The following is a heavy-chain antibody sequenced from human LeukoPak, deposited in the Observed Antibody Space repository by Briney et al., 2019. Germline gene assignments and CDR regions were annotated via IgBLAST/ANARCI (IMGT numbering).Heavy chain of an antibody. CDR1: GFTFSSYS. CDR3: ARNQGGPWLLSDY. V-gene: IGHV3-21*01. J-gene: IGHJ4*02. D-gene: IGHD3-22*01. Sequence: GGSLRLSCAASGFTFSSYSMNWVRQAPGKGLEWVSSISSSSSYIYYADSVKGRFTISRDNARNSLHLQMNSLRAEDTGVYYCARNQGGPWLLSDYWGQGALVTVSS. CDR2: ISSSSSYI.